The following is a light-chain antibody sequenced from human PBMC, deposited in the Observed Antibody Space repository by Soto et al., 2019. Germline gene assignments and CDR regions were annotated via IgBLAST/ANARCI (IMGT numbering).Light chain of an antibody. CDR3: SSFTTSTTYV. V-gene: IGLV2-18*02. CDR1: SSDVGSYDR. CDR2: EVN. Sequence: ALTQPPSVSGSPGQSVAVSCTGTSSDVGSYDRVSWYQQPPGTAPKLIIYEVNNRPSGVPDRFSGSKSGNTASLTISGLQAEDEADYYCSSFTTSTTYVFGTGTKVTVL. J-gene: IGLJ1*01.